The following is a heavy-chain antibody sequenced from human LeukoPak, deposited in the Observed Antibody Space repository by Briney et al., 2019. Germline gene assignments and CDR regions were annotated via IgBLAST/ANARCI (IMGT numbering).Heavy chain of an antibody. Sequence: PGGSLRLSCAASGFTFSSYAMSWVRQAPGKGLEWVSAISGSGGSTYYADSVKGGFTITRDNSKNTLYLQMNSLRAEDTAVYYCAKDRAVAGSDYFDYWGQGTLVTVSS. CDR1: GFTFSSYA. CDR3: AKDRAVAGSDYFDY. D-gene: IGHD6-19*01. J-gene: IGHJ4*02. V-gene: IGHV3-23*01. CDR2: ISGSGGST.